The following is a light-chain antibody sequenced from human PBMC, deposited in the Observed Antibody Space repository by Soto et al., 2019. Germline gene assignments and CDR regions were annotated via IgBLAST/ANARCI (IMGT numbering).Light chain of an antibody. CDR2: AAS. CDR3: QPANSFPLT. CDR1: QGISSW. Sequence: DIHMTQSPSSVSSSVGDRVTITCRASQGISSWLAWYQQKPGKATKLLIYAASSLKIVVPSRFSGSGSGTDFTLTLSSLQPEDFATYYCQPANSFPLTFFAGTKVEIK. V-gene: IGKV1-12*01. J-gene: IGKJ4*01.